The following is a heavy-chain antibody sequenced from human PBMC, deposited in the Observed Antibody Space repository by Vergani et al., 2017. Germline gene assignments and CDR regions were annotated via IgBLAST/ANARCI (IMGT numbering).Heavy chain of an antibody. CDR1: GFTFDDYA. J-gene: IGHJ4*02. D-gene: IGHD4-17*01. CDR2: ISWNSGSI. CDR3: AANYGDYPSHFDY. V-gene: IGHV3-9*01. Sequence: EVQLVESGGGLVQPGRSLRLSCAASGFTFDDYAMHWVRQAPGKGLEWVLGISWNSGSIGYADSVKGRFTISRDNAKNSLYLQMNSLRAEDTALYYCAANYGDYPSHFDYWGQGTLVTVSS.